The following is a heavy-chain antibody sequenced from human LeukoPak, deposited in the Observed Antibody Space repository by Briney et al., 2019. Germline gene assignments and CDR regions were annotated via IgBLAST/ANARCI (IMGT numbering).Heavy chain of an antibody. J-gene: IGHJ5*02. CDR3: ARASGSRCSGGSCYSWWFDP. CDR1: GFTFTSYA. D-gene: IGHD2-15*01. V-gene: IGHV3-64*01. Sequence: GGSLRLSCAASGFTFTSYAMHWVRQAPGKGLEYVSAISSSGGSTYYANSVKGRFTISRDNSKNTLYLQMGSLRTEGMAVYYCARASGSRCSGGSCYSWWFDPWGQGTLVTVSS. CDR2: ISSSGGST.